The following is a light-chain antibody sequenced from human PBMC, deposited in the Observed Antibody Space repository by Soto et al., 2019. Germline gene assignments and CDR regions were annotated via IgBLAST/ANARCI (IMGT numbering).Light chain of an antibody. CDR2: AAS. V-gene: IGKV1-39*01. CDR1: QSISSY. Sequence: DIPMTQSPSSLSASVGDRVTITCRASQSISSYLNWYQQKPGKAPKLLIYAASSLQSGVPSRFSGSGSGTDFTLTISSLQPEDFATYYCQQSYSIPLAFGQGTKVEIK. CDR3: QQSYSIPLA. J-gene: IGKJ1*01.